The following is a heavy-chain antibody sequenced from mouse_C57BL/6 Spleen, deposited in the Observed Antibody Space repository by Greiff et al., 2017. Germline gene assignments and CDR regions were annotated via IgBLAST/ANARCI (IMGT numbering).Heavy chain of an antibody. D-gene: IGHD2-2*01. CDR3: AREGYDYAMDY. CDR1: GYTFTSYW. J-gene: IGHJ4*01. V-gene: IGHV1-64*01. CDR2: IHPNSGST. Sequence: QVQLKQPGAELVKPGASVKLSCKASGYTFTSYWMHWVKQRPGQGLEWIGMIHPNSGSTNYNEKFKSKATLTVDKSSSTAYMQLSSLTSEDSAVYYCAREGYDYAMDYWGQGTSVTVSS.